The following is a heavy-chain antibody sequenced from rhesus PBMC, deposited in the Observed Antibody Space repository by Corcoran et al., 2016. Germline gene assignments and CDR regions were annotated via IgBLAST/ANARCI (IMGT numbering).Heavy chain of an antibody. Sequence: QVQLQESGPGLVKPSETLSLTCAVSGASFSRYWWRWIRQPPGKGLEWIGEIIGNSGNSYYNPSLKSRVIISKDASKNQFSLKLSSVTAADTAVYYCARSGYGSGGVYWGQGILVTVSS. CDR1: GASFSRYW. J-gene: IGHJ4*01. CDR3: ARSGYGSGGVY. D-gene: IGHD4-4*01. V-gene: IGHV4-80*01. CDR2: IIGNSGNS.